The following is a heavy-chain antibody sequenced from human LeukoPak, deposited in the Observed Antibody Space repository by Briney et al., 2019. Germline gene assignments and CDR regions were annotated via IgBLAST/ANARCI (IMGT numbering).Heavy chain of an antibody. V-gene: IGHV4-39*01. CDR2: IYYSGST. CDR3: ARLRYYYDSNGYYSLYYFDY. J-gene: IGHJ4*02. CDR1: GDSISSSSYY. D-gene: IGHD3-22*01. Sequence: PSETLSLTCTVSGDSISSSSYYWGWIRQPPGKGLEWIGNIYYSGSTYYNPSLRSRLTISLDTSKNQFSLTLSSVTAADTAVYYCARLRYYYDSNGYYSLYYFDYWGQGTVVTVSS.